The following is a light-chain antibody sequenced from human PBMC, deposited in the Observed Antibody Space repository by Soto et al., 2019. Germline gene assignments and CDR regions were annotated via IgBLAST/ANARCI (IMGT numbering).Light chain of an antibody. J-gene: IGKJ4*01. CDR3: QQRSAWPFT. Sequence: IGLTQSPATLSLSPGERASLYCRASQTVGKSLAWYQVRPCQAPRLLIFDASNRPTGVPPRVSGSRSWSDFTLTTSSLDQEDFALYYCQQRSAWPFTFGVGTSVLIK. CDR1: QTVGKS. V-gene: IGKV3-11*01. CDR2: DAS.